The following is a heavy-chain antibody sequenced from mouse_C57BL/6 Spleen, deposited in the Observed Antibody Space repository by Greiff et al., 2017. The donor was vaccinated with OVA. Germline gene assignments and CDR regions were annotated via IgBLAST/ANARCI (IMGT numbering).Heavy chain of an antibody. CDR2: ISSGGDYI. J-gene: IGHJ4*01. CDR3: TRTFYGKDAMDY. D-gene: IGHD2-1*01. CDR1: GFTFSSYA. Sequence: EVKVVESGEGLVKPGGSLKLSCAASGFTFSSYAMSWVRQTPEKRLEWVAYISSGGDYIYYADTVKGRFTISRDNARNTLYLQMSSLKSEDTAMYYCTRTFYGKDAMDYWGQGTSVTVSS. V-gene: IGHV5-9-1*02.